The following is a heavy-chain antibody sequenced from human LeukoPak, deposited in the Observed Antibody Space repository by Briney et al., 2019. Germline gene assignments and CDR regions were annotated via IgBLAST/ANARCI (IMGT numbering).Heavy chain of an antibody. Sequence: PSETLSLTCAVSGGSISSGGYSWSWIRQPPGKGLEWIGYIYHSGSTYYNPSLKSRVTISVDRSKNQFSLKLSSETAADTAVYYCARAGRGYGDRSYYFDYWGRGTLVTVSS. CDR2: IYHSGST. CDR1: GGSISSGGYS. J-gene: IGHJ4*02. D-gene: IGHD4-17*01. CDR3: ARAGRGYGDRSYYFDY. V-gene: IGHV4-30-2*01.